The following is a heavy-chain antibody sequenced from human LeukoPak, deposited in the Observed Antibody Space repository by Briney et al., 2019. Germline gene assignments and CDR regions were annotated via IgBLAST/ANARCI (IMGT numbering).Heavy chain of an antibody. CDR2: VYATGST. Sequence: PSETLSLTCTVSGGSISTGREYWSWIRQPAGKGLGWIGRVYATGSTNYSPSLKSRATISLDPSKNQFSLKLSSVTAADTAMYYCARLAPYSSGPHFDYWGQGILVTVSS. V-gene: IGHV4-61*02. CDR1: GGSISTGREY. J-gene: IGHJ4*02. CDR3: ARLAPYSSGPHFDY. D-gene: IGHD6-19*01.